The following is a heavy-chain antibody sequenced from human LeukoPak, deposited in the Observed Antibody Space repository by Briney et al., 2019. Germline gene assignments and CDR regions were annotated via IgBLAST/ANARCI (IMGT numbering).Heavy chain of an antibody. V-gene: IGHV4-39*07. D-gene: IGHD3-22*01. J-gene: IGHJ4*02. Sequence: SETLSLTCTVSGGSISSSSYYWGWIRQPPGKGLEWIGSIYYSGSTYYNPSLKSRVTISVDTSKNQFSLKLSSVTAADTAVYYCARRVLPNYYDSSFFFDYWGQGTLVTVSS. CDR3: ARRVLPNYYDSSFFFDY. CDR2: IYYSGST. CDR1: GGSISSSSYY.